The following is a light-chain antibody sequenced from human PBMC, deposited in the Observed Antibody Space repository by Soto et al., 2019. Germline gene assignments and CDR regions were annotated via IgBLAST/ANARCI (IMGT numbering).Light chain of an antibody. Sequence: EIVLTQSPGTLSLSPGERATLSCRASQSVSSSYLAWYQQKPGQAPRLLIYGASSRATGIPDRFSGSGSGTDFNLTISRLEPDDFAVYYCQQYGSSRTFGQWTKLEIK. CDR3: QQYGSSRT. CDR1: QSVSSSY. CDR2: GAS. J-gene: IGKJ2*02. V-gene: IGKV3-20*01.